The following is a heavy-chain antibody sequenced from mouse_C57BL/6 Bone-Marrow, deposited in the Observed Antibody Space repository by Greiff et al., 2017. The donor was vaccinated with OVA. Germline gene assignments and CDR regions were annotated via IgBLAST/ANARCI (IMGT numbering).Heavy chain of an antibody. CDR2: IDPSDSYT. CDR1: GYTFTSYW. J-gene: IGHJ4*01. D-gene: IGHD2-2*01. V-gene: IGHV1-59*01. CDR3: AREVTTTSYYAMDY. Sequence: QVQLQQPGAELVRPGTSVKLSCKASGYTFTSYWMHWVKQRPGQGLEWIGVIDPSDSYTNYNQKFKGKATLTVDTSSSTAYMQLSSLTSEDSAVYYCAREVTTTSYYAMDYWGQGTSVTVSS.